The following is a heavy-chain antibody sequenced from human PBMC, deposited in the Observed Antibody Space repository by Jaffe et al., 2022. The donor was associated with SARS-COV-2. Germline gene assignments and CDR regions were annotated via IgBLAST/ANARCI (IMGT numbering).Heavy chain of an antibody. V-gene: IGHV3-21*01. D-gene: IGHD5-12*01. CDR3: ARARGYNGYDEDY. CDR1: GFTFATYS. Sequence: EVQLVESGGGLVKPGGSLRLSCVASGFTFATYSMNWVRQAPGKGLEWVSSIRTSSPYIYYADSVKGRFTISRDNAKNSLYLQMNSLRVEDTAVYYCARARGYNGYDEDYWGQGTLVTVSS. J-gene: IGHJ4*02. CDR2: IRTSSPYI.